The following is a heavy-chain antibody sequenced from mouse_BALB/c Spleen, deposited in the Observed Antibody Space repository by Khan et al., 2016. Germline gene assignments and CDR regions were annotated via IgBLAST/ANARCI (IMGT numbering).Heavy chain of an antibody. J-gene: IGHJ4*01. CDR1: GFSLTSYG. D-gene: IGHD2-1*01. CDR3: ASAGDGNPYYYAMDY. Sequence: QVQLKQSGPGLVAPSQSLSITCTVSGFSLTSYGVHWVRQPPGKGLEWLGVIWAGGSTNYNSALMSRLSISKANYKSQVFLKMNSLQTDDTAMYYCASAGDGNPYYYAMDYWGQGTSVTGSS. CDR2: IWAGGST. V-gene: IGHV2-9*02.